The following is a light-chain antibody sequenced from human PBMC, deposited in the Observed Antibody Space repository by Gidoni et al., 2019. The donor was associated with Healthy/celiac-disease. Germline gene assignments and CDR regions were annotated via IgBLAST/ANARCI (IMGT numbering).Light chain of an antibody. Sequence: EIVLTQSPATLSLSPGERATLSCRASQSVSSYLAWYQQKPGQDPRLLIYDASNRATGIPARFSGSGSGTDFTLTISSLEPEDFAVYYCQQRSNWPPVITFGQGTRLEIK. CDR3: QQRSNWPPVIT. J-gene: IGKJ5*01. CDR1: QSVSSY. CDR2: DAS. V-gene: IGKV3-11*01.